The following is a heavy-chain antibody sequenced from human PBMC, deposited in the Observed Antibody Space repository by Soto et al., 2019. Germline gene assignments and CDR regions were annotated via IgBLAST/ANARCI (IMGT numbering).Heavy chain of an antibody. CDR3: VRGDWYGVDR. CDR1: GFTFSNYL. V-gene: IGHV3-64D*08. D-gene: IGHD3-9*01. Sequence: EVQLVESGGGLVQPGGSLRLSCAASGFTFSNYLIHWVRQAPGQGLEYVSAIESNGLRTYYADFVKGRFKISRDNSKNTLDLQMSSLTSGDTAVYYCVRGDWYGVDRWGQGTRVTVSS. J-gene: IGHJ4*02. CDR2: IESNGLRT.